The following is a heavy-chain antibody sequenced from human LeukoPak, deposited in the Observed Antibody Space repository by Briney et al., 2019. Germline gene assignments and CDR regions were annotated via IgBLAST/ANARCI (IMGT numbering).Heavy chain of an antibody. J-gene: IGHJ4*02. CDR1: GFTVGSNY. CDR3: ARERGRGRDSPWFDY. CDR2: VYSDGNT. Sequence: PGGSLRLSCAASGFTVGSNYMSWVRQAPGKGLEWVSVVYSDGNTYYADSVKGRFTISRDNSKNTLYLQMYGLRAEDTAVYYCARERGRGRDSPWFDYWGQRTLVTVS. V-gene: IGHV3-53*01. D-gene: IGHD3-16*01.